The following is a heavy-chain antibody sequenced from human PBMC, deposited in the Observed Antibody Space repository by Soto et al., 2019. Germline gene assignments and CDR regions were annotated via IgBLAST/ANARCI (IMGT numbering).Heavy chain of an antibody. CDR1: GFTFDDHT. J-gene: IGHJ3*01. V-gene: IGHV3-9*01. Sequence: DAQLVESGGGLVQPGKSLRISCVASGFTFDDHTMHWVRQAPGRGLEWVSCISWNSGIIGYADSVKGRFTISRDNAKNSLYLRMDSLRPEDTAVYYCTKDTHSPSGYFEAFDVWGQGTMVTVSS. CDR2: ISWNSGII. CDR3: TKDTHSPSGYFEAFDV. D-gene: IGHD3-22*01.